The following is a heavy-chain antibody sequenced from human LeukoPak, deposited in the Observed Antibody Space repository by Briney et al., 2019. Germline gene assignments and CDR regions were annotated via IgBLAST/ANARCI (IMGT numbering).Heavy chain of an antibody. D-gene: IGHD6-19*01. CDR2: INPNSGGT. J-gene: IGHJ3*02. CDR1: GYTFTGYY. Sequence: ASVKVSCKASGYTFTGYYMHWVRQAPGQGLEWMGWINPNSGGTNYAQKFQGRVTMTRGTSISTAYMELSRLRSDDTAVYYCARVSQQWLVQTADAFDIWGQGTMVTVSS. CDR3: ARVSQQWLVQTADAFDI. V-gene: IGHV1-2*02.